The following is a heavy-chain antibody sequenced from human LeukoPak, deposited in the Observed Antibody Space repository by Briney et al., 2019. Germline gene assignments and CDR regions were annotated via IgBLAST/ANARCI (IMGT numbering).Heavy chain of an antibody. J-gene: IGHJ4*02. CDR3: ARDSSGYYAIEY. V-gene: IGHV3-9*01. Sequence: GRSLRLSCAASGFTFDDYAMHWVRQAPGKGLEWVSGISWNSGSIGYADSVKGRFTISRDNAKNSLYLQMNSLRAEDTAVYYCARDSSGYYAIEYWGQGTLVTVSS. D-gene: IGHD3-22*01. CDR1: GFTFDDYA. CDR2: ISWNSGSI.